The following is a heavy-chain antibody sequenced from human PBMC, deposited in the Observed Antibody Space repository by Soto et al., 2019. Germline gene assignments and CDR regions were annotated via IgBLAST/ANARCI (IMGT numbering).Heavy chain of an antibody. Sequence: SETLSLTCAVYGGSFSGYYWSWIRQPPGKGLEWIGEINHSGSTNYNPSLKSRVTISVDTSKNQFSPKLSSVTAADSAAYYCARGLKAVAGKPFDYWGQGTLVTVSS. D-gene: IGHD6-19*01. CDR3: ARGLKAVAGKPFDY. J-gene: IGHJ4*02. V-gene: IGHV4-34*01. CDR2: INHSGST. CDR1: GGSFSGYY.